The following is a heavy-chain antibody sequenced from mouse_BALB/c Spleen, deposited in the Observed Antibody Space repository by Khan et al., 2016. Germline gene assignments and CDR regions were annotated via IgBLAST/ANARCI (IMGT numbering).Heavy chain of an antibody. Sequence: QVQLQQSGAELAKPGASVKMSCKASGYTFTSYWMHWVKQRPGQGLEWIGYFNPSTGYTEYNQKFKDKATLTADKSSSTAYMQLSSLTSEDSAVYYCARSYDYFDYWGQGTSLTVSS. J-gene: IGHJ2*02. CDR3: ARSYDYFDY. CDR2: FNPSTGYT. CDR1: GYTFTSYW. D-gene: IGHD2-14*01. V-gene: IGHV1-7*01.